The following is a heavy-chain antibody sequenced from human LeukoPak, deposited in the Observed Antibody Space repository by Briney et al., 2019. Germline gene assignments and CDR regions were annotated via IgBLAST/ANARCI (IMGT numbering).Heavy chain of an antibody. Sequence: PGRSLRLSCAASGFTFSSYAMHWVRQAPGKGLEWVAVISYDGGNKYYADSVKGRFTISRDNSKNTLYLQMNSLRAEDTAVYYCARAVRGVADDVFDYWGQGTLVTVSS. J-gene: IGHJ4*02. CDR3: ARAVRGVADDVFDY. D-gene: IGHD3-10*01. V-gene: IGHV3-30*04. CDR2: ISYDGGNK. CDR1: GFTFSSYA.